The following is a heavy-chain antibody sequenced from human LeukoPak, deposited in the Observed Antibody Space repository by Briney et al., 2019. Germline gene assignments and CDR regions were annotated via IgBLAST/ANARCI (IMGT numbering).Heavy chain of an antibody. CDR3: AGSSRQLTFDY. CDR2: IIPILGIA. J-gene: IGHJ4*02. D-gene: IGHD1-1*01. CDR1: GGTFSSYA. V-gene: IGHV1-69*04. Sequence: ASVKVSCKASGGTFSSYAISWVRQAPGQGLEWMGRIIPILGIANYAQKFQGRVTITADKSTSTAYMELSSLRSEDTAVYYCAGSSRQLTFDYWGQGTLVSVSS.